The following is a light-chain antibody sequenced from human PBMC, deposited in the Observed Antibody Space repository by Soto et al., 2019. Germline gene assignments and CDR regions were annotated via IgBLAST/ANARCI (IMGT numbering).Light chain of an antibody. Sequence: AIQLTQSPSSLSASVGDRVTITCRASQGISSALAWYQHKPGRAPRLLIYDASSLQSGVSSRFSGSGSGTDFTLTISSLQPEDFATYYCQQFQSYALTFGAGTKLEIK. CDR1: QGISSA. CDR2: DAS. J-gene: IGKJ4*01. CDR3: QQFQSYALT. V-gene: IGKV1-13*02.